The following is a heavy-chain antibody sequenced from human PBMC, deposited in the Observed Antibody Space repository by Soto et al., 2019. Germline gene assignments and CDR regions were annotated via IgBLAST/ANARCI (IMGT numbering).Heavy chain of an antibody. V-gene: IGHV3-30*03. CDR2: ISYDGSNK. J-gene: IGHJ4*02. D-gene: IGHD3-22*01. CDR3: AGTYYYDSGGYYFYFDD. Sequence: GGSLRLSCAASGFTFSSYGMHWVRQAPGKGLEWVAVISYDGSNKYYADSVKGRFTISRDNSKNTLYLQMNSLRDEDTAVYYCAGTYYYDSGGYYFYFDDWGQGTLVTVSS. CDR1: GFTFSSYG.